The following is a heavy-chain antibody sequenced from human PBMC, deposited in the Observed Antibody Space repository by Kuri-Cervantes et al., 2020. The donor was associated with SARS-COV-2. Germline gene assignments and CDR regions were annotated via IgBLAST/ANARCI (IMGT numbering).Heavy chain of an antibody. CDR3: ARGGGDCSSTSCSRYYYGMDV. CDR2: FDPEDGET. V-gene: IGHV1-24*01. Sequence: ASVKVSCKVSGYTLTELSMHWVRQAPGKGLEWMGGFDPEDGETIYAQKFQGRVTMTRNTSISTAYMELSSLRSEDTAVYYCARGGGDCSSTSCSRYYYGMDVWGQGTTVTVSS. CDR1: GYTLTELS. D-gene: IGHD2-2*01. J-gene: IGHJ6*02.